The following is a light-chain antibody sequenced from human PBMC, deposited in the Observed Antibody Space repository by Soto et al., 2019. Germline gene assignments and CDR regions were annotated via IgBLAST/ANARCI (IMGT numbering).Light chain of an antibody. V-gene: IGKV1-39*01. Sequence: DIQMTQSPSSLFAFVGDRVTITCRASQTINNYLSWYQQKPGKPPKVLIYSASSLQSGVPSRFSGSGSGTDFTLTISSLQPEDFATYWCHQSYGFPHTFGQGTKVEMK. CDR2: SAS. CDR3: HQSYGFPHT. J-gene: IGKJ2*01. CDR1: QTINNY.